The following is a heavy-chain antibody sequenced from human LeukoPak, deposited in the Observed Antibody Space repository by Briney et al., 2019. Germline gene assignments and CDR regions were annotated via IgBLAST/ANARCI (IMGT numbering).Heavy chain of an antibody. CDR3: ARDRYGSGSYPAFDI. J-gene: IGHJ3*02. CDR1: RGTFSSYA. D-gene: IGHD3-10*01. Sequence: SVKVSCKASRGTFSSYAISWVRQAPGQGLEWMGGIIPIFGTANYAQKFQGRVTITADKSTSTAYMELSSLRSEDTAVYYCARDRYGSGSYPAFDIWGQGTMVTVSS. V-gene: IGHV1-69*06. CDR2: IIPIFGTA.